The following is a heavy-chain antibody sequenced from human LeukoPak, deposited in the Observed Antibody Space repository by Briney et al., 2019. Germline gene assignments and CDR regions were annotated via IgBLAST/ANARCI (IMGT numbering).Heavy chain of an antibody. Sequence: ASVKVSCKASGYTFTSYGISWVRQAPGQGLEWMGWISAYNGNTNYAQKLQGRVTMTTDTSTSTAYMELRSLRSDDTAVYYCATNPYYDFWSGYFLDYWGQGTLVTVSS. CDR3: ATNPYYDFWSGYFLDY. CDR2: ISAYNGNT. D-gene: IGHD3-3*01. CDR1: GYTFTSYG. J-gene: IGHJ4*02. V-gene: IGHV1-18*01.